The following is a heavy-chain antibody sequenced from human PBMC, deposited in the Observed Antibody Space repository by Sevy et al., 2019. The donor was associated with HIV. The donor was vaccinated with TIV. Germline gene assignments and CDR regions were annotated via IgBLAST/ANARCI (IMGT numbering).Heavy chain of an antibody. CDR2: IKRDGSEK. CDR3: ARDCNSATCLWGLDV. V-gene: IGHV3-7*03. D-gene: IGHD1-26*01. CDR1: GFSFSNYW. Sequence: GGSLRLSCAASGFSFSNYWMTWVRQAPGKGLEWVANIKRDGSEKYYVASGKGRFTISRDNAKKSLYLQMKRLTVDDTAVYYCARDCNSATCLWGLDVWGQGTTVTVSS. J-gene: IGHJ6*02.